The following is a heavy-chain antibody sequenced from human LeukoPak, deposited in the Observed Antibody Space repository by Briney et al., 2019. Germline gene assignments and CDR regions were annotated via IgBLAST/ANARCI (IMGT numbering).Heavy chain of an antibody. D-gene: IGHD6-19*01. CDR1: GGTFSSYA. J-gene: IGHJ6*03. Sequence: SVKVSCKASGGTFSSYAISWVRQAPGQGLEWMGGIIPIFGTANYAQKFQGRVTITTDESTSTAYMELSSLRSEDTAVYYCATVAGYYYYYYMDVWGKGTTVTVSS. V-gene: IGHV1-69*05. CDR2: IIPIFGTA. CDR3: ATVAGYYYYYYMDV.